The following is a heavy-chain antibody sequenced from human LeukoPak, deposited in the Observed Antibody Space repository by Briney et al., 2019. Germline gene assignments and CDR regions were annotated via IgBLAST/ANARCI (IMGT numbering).Heavy chain of an antibody. V-gene: IGHV4-4*02. Sequence: PSETLSLTCAVSGGSISSSNWWSWVRQPPGKGLEWIGEIYHSGSTNYNPSLKSRVTITVDKSKNQFSLKLSSVTAADTAVYYCARDTHASTKAFDIWGQGTMVTVSS. CDR3: ARDTHASTKAFDI. CDR2: IYHSGST. CDR1: GGSISSSNW. J-gene: IGHJ3*02. D-gene: IGHD2-2*01.